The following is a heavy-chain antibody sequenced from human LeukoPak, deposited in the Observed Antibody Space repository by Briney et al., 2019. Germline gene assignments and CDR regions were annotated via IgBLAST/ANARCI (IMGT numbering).Heavy chain of an antibody. CDR2: ISGSGSST. CDR3: AKHLGGSMTTVVH. Sequence: GGSLRLSCATSGLTFSSYAMSWVRQAPGKGLEWVSAISGSGSSTYYADSVKGRFTISRDNSKNTLYLQMNSLRAEDTAVYYCAKHLGGSMTTVVHWGQGTLVTVSS. CDR1: GLTFSSYA. V-gene: IGHV3-23*01. D-gene: IGHD4-23*01. J-gene: IGHJ4*02.